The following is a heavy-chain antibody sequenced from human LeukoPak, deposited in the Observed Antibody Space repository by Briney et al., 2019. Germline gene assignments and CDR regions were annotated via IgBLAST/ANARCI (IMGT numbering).Heavy chain of an antibody. V-gene: IGHV3-21*01. CDR2: ISSSSSYI. Sequence: AGGSRRLSCAASGFTFSSYSMNWVRQAPGKGLEWVSSISSSSSYIYYADSVKGRFTISRDNAKNSLYLQMNSLRAEDTAVYYCASWGGKHDSTGYWGQGTLVTVSS. CDR1: GFTFSSYS. CDR3: ASWGGKHDSTGY. J-gene: IGHJ4*02. D-gene: IGHD3-22*01.